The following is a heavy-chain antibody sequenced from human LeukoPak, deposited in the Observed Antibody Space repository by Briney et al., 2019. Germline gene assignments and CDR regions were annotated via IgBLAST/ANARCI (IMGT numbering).Heavy chain of an antibody. Sequence: GRSLRLSCAASGFSFSNYGMHWVRQAPGKGLEWGAVISYDGSNKYYADSVKGRFTISRDNSKNTLYLQMNSLRAEDTAVYYCARAPYYDSSGYFFDYWGQGTLVTVSS. J-gene: IGHJ4*02. V-gene: IGHV3-30*03. CDR2: ISYDGSNK. CDR3: ARAPYYDSSGYFFDY. CDR1: GFSFSNYG. D-gene: IGHD3-22*01.